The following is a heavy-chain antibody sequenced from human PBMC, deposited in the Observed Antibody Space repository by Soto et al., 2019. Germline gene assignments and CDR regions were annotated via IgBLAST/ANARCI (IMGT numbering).Heavy chain of an antibody. CDR2: VYYSGST. Sequence: PSETLSLTCTVSGASVNGENYCWSWIRQPPGKGLEWIGYVYYSGSTNYNPSLKSRATISLDTYRNQFSLKMTSMTSADTAFYYCARGVFRFLQWYEPWGQGTLVTVSS. J-gene: IGHJ5*02. V-gene: IGHV4-61*01. CDR1: GASVNGENYC. D-gene: IGHD3-3*01. CDR3: ARGVFRFLQWYEP.